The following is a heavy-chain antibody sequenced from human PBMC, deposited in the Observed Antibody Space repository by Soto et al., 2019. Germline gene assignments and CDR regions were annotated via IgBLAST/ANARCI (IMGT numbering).Heavy chain of an antibody. CDR3: ARARGYAFDI. V-gene: IGHV3-64*02. J-gene: IGHJ3*02. CDR2: ISSNGGST. CDR1: GFTFSSYA. D-gene: IGHD3-10*01. Sequence: VGSLRLSCAASGFTFSSYAMHWVRQAPGKGLEYVSAISSNGGSTYYADSVKGRFTISRDNSKNTLYLQMGSLRAEDMAVYYCARARGYAFDIWGQGTMVTVS.